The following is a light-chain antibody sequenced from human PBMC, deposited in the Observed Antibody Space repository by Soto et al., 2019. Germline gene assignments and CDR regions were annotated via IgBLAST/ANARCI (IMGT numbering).Light chain of an antibody. Sequence: EVVLTQSPGALSLSPGEGVTLSCRASQNIRGNELAWYRQKRGQAPRLLMYGGSTRADGIPDRFSGHGTGTNFTLTISRLEPEDSAVYYCQDYGTSHPWTFGQGTKLEIK. J-gene: IGKJ1*01. V-gene: IGKV3-20*01. CDR3: QDYGTSHPWT. CDR2: GGS. CDR1: QNIRGNE.